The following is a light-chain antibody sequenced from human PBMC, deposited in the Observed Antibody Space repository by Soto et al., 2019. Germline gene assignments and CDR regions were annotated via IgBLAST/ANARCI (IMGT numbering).Light chain of an antibody. CDR3: SSYTSSRTYV. V-gene: IGLV2-14*01. CDR2: DVT. CDR1: RSDVGGYNY. J-gene: IGLJ1*01. Sequence: QSALTQPASVSGSPGQSITISCTGTRSDVGGYNYVYWHQQHPGKAPKLMIYDVTNRPSGVSDRFSGSKSGNTASLTISGLQAEDEADYYCSSYTSSRTYVFGAGTKVTDL.